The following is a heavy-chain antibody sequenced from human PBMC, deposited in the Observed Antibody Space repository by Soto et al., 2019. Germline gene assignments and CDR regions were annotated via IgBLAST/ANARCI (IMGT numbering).Heavy chain of an antibody. CDR3: ASSVAKYYYYGMDV. Sequence: QVQLVQSGAEVKKPGSSVKVSCKASGGTFSSYAISWVRQAPGQGLEWMGGIIPIFGTANYAQKFQGRVTTSSDESTSSAYMELSSLRSEDTAVYYCASSVAKYYYYGMDVWGQGTTVTVSS. J-gene: IGHJ6*02. CDR2: IIPIFGTA. V-gene: IGHV1-69*05. D-gene: IGHD5-12*01. CDR1: GGTFSSYA.